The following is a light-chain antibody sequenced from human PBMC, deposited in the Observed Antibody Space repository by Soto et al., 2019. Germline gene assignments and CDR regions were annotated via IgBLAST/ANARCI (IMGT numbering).Light chain of an antibody. CDR1: QDIQKY. V-gene: IGKV1-33*01. J-gene: IGKJ2*01. Sequence: DIQTTQSPSSLSASVGDRVTITCQASQDIQKYLNWYQQKPGQAPKLLISGASSLETGVPSRFSGMGSGIHFTFNISSHQPPDIARDYCQQYTSYPYTGGQGTK. CDR2: GAS. CDR3: QQYTSYPYT.